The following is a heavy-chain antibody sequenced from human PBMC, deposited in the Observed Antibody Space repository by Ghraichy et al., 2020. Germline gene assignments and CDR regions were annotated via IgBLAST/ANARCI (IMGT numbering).Heavy chain of an antibody. V-gene: IGHV1-69*04. Sequence: SVKVSCKASGGTFSSYAISWVRQAPGQGLEWMGRIIPILGIANYAQKFQGRVTITADKSTSTAYMELSSLRSEDTAVYYCARRENTVTTLGLEMDVWGQGTTVTVSS. D-gene: IGHD4-17*01. CDR2: IIPILGIA. CDR3: ARRENTVTTLGLEMDV. J-gene: IGHJ6*02. CDR1: GGTFSSYA.